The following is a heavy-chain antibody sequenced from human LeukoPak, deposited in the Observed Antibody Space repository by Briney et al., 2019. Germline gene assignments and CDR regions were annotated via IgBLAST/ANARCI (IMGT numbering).Heavy chain of an antibody. D-gene: IGHD3-3*01. CDR3: ARDSFWSGYYTAFDY. CDR2: ISSSSSYI. V-gene: IGHV3-21*01. CDR1: GFTFSSYA. J-gene: IGHJ4*02. Sequence: GGSLRLSCAASGFTFSSYAMSWVRQAPGRGLDWVSSISSSSSYIYYADSVKGRFTISRDNAKNSLYLQMNSLRAEDTAVYYCARDSFWSGYYTAFDYWGQGTLVTVSS.